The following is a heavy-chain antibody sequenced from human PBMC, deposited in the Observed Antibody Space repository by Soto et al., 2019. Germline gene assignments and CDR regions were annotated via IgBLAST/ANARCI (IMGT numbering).Heavy chain of an antibody. D-gene: IGHD6-19*01. J-gene: IGHJ4*02. CDR1: GFTFSSYA. CDR3: AKDGLVTLPLAHPVYFDY. CDR2: ISGSGGST. Sequence: HPGGSLRLSCAASGFTFSSYAMSWVRQAPGKGLEWVSAISGSGGSTYYADSVKGRFTISRDNSKNTLYLQMNSLRAEDTAVYYCAKDGLVTLPLAHPVYFDYWGQGTLVTVS. V-gene: IGHV3-23*01.